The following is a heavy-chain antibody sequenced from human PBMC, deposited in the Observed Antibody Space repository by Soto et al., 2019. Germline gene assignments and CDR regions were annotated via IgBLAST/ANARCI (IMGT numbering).Heavy chain of an antibody. Sequence: PWGSLRLSCAASGFTFSSYAMSWVRQAPGKGLEWVSAISGSGGSTYYADSVKGRFTISRDNSKNTLYLQMNSLRAEDTAVYYCAKGGPLGYCSGGSCYDYFDYWRQGTLVTVSS. CDR3: AKGGPLGYCSGGSCYDYFDY. V-gene: IGHV3-23*01. CDR2: ISGSGGST. J-gene: IGHJ4*02. D-gene: IGHD2-15*01. CDR1: GFTFSSYA.